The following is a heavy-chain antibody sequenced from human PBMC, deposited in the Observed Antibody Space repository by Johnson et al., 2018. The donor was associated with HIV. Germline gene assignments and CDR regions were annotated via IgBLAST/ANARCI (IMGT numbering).Heavy chain of an antibody. J-gene: IGHJ3*02. CDR1: GFTFSNAW. CDR3: AVGIQLWFASAGDAFDI. Sequence: VQLVESGGGLVKPGGSLRLSCAASGFTFSNAWMSWVRRAPGKGLEWVGRIKSRTDGGTTDYTAPVKGRFTISRDNAKNTLYLQMNYLTPEDTAMYYCAVGIQLWFASAGDAFDIWGQGTMVTVSS. D-gene: IGHD5-18*01. V-gene: IGHV3-15*01. CDR2: IKSRTDGGTT.